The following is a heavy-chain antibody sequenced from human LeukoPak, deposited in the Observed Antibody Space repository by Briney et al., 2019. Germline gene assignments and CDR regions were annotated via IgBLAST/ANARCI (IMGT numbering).Heavy chain of an antibody. CDR3: ARVAGAAAANDY. V-gene: IGHV3-30-3*01. CDR2: ISYDGSNK. J-gene: IGHJ4*02. Sequence: PGGSLRLSCAASGFTFSSYAMHWVRQAPGKGLEWVAVISYDGSNKYYADSVKGRFTISRDNAKNSLYLQMNSLRAEDTAVYYCARVAGAAAANDYWGQGTLVTVSS. CDR1: GFTFSSYA. D-gene: IGHD6-13*01.